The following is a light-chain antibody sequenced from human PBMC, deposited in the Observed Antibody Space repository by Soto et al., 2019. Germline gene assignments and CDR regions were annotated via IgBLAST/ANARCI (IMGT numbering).Light chain of an antibody. Sequence: QSVLTQPASGSGSPGQSFTISCTGNSSDVGGYNYVSWYQQHPGKAPKLMIYDVSNRPSEVSNRFSGSKSGNTASLTISGLQAEDEADYYCSSYTSSSTPYDFGTGTKVTVL. CDR3: SSYTSSSTPYD. CDR1: SSDVGGYNY. CDR2: DVS. J-gene: IGLJ1*01. V-gene: IGLV2-14*01.